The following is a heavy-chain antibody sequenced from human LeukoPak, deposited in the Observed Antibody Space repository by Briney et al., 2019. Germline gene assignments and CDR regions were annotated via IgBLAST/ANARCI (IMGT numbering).Heavy chain of an antibody. CDR1: GFTFSSYS. CDR3: AKNVLLWFGELFVFDY. J-gene: IGHJ4*02. CDR2: ISSSSSYI. Sequence: PGGSLRLSCAASGFTFSSYSMNWVRQAPGKGLEWVSSISSSSSYIYYADSVKGRFTISRDNSKNTLYLQMNSLRAEDTAVYYCAKNVLLWFGELFVFDYWGQGTLVTVSS. D-gene: IGHD3-10*01. V-gene: IGHV3-21*04.